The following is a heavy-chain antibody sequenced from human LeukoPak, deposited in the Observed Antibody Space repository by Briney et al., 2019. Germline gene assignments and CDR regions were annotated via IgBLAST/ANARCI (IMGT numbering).Heavy chain of an antibody. V-gene: IGHV4-4*07. Sequence: PSETLSLTCTVSGGSISSYYWSWIRQPAGKGLEWIGRIYTSGSTNYNPSLKSRVTMSVDTSKNQFSLKLSSVTAADTAVYYCARPGYCSSTSCRDYWGQGTLVTVSS. CDR3: ARPGYCSSTSCRDY. CDR2: IYTSGST. D-gene: IGHD2-2*03. CDR1: GGSISSYY. J-gene: IGHJ4*02.